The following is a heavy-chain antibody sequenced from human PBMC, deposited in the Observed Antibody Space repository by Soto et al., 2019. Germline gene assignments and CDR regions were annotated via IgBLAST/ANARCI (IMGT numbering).Heavy chain of an antibody. CDR3: ARESVDNGTYEVD. CDR1: GGSITDYS. CDR2: LSINGIY. V-gene: IGHV4-4*07. Sequence: QVQVKESGPGLVKPSETLSLTCTVSGGSITDYSWSWIRQSAGQGLEWLGRLSINGIYHYHPSLRSRVTMSIETSKNQFSLILRSVTAAETAVYYCARESVDNGTYEVDWGQGTLVTVSS. D-gene: IGHD1-7*01. J-gene: IGHJ4*02.